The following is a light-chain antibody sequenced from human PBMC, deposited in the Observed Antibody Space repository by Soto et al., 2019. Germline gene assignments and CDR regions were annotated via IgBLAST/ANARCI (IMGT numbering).Light chain of an antibody. CDR1: SSHVGGYNY. J-gene: IGLJ1*01. CDR2: EVS. Sequence: QSALTQPASVSGSPGQSITISCTGTSSHVGGYNYVSWYQQHPGKAPKLMIYEVSNRPSGVSNRFSGSKSGNTASLTISGLQAEDEADYYCSSYTSSSTVVFGTGTKLTVL. V-gene: IGLV2-14*01. CDR3: SSYTSSSTVV.